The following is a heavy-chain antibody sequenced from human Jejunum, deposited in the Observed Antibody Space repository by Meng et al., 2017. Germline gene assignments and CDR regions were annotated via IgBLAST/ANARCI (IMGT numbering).Heavy chain of an antibody. CDR3: ARVILYSGSYYFDF. V-gene: IGHV4-61*01. CDR1: GDSVSSHNDY. CDR2: VYYSGQT. Sequence: VPLRETVPVRVMPSETLSLTCTVSGDSVSSHNDYWSWLRPPPGQGMEWIGYVYYSGQTDYNPSLKRRVTISIDKSTNQFSLRLSSVTAADTAVYYCARVILYSGSYYFDFWGQGTLVTVSS. J-gene: IGHJ4*02. D-gene: IGHD1-26*01.